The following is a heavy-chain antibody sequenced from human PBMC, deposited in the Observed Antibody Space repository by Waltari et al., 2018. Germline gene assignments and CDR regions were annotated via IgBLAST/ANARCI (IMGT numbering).Heavy chain of an antibody. CDR1: GDSIKRGTYF. J-gene: IGHJ4*02. V-gene: IGHV4-61*02. CDR3: ARDRNYAEFYFDH. Sequence: QVQLQESGPSLVRPSETLSLTCSVSGDSIKRGTYFWAWVRQPAKKGRAWIGRIYTNGDTHYTPSLQSRATISVDTTKNQISLNLRSLSAADTAVYYCARDRNYAEFYFDHWGPGILVTVSS. D-gene: IGHD1-7*01. CDR2: IYTNGDT.